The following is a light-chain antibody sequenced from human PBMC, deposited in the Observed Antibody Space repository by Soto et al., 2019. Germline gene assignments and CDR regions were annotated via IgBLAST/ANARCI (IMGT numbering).Light chain of an antibody. CDR2: WAS. V-gene: IGKV4-1*01. CDR1: QSVLYSSNNKNY. Sequence: DIVMTQSPDSLAVSLGERATINCKSSQSVLYSSNNKNYLAWYQQKPGQPPKLLICWASTRESGVPDRFSGSGTETDLSLTISSLQAEDVAVYYCLQYYSSLKPFGGRTKVE. J-gene: IGKJ4*01. CDR3: LQYYSSLKP.